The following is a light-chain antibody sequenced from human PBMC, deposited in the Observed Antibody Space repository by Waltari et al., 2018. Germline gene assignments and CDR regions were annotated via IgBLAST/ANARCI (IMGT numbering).Light chain of an antibody. Sequence: QSALTQPASMSGSPGQSITLSCSGTSSDVGAYDYVAWYKQHPAKAPKLIIYEVTHRPPGVSDRFSGSKSGSTASLTISGLQAEDEATYYCSSYRGSSTLVVFGGGTKLTVL. V-gene: IGLV2-14*01. CDR1: SSDVGAYDY. J-gene: IGLJ2*01. CDR3: SSYRGSSTLVV. CDR2: EVT.